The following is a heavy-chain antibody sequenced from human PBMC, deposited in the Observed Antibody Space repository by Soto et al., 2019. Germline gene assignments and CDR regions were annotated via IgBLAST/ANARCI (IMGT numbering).Heavy chain of an antibody. V-gene: IGHV4-4*02. J-gene: IGHJ5*02. CDR3: ARLGECSSTSCQTGWLHP. CDR1: GGSVSSTNW. CDR2: IFHSGNT. Sequence: SETLSLTCAVSGGSVSSTNWWGWVRQPPGKGLEWIGDIFHSGNTNYNPSLKSRVSISVDKSKNQFSLNLTSVTAADTAVYYCARLGECSSTSCQTGWLHPWGKGTMVTVSS. D-gene: IGHD2-2*01.